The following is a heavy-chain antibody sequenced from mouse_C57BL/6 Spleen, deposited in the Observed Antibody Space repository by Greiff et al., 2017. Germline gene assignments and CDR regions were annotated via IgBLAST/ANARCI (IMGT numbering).Heavy chain of an antibody. V-gene: IGHV1-53*01. D-gene: IGHD2-1*01. CDR2: INPSNGGT. CDR3: AREGPYGNYDY. CDR1: GYTFTSYW. Sequence: QVQLKQSGTELVKPGASVKLSCKASGYTFTSYWMHWVKQRPGQGLEWIGNINPSNGGTNYNEKFKSKATLTVDKYSSTAYMQLSSLTSEDSAVYYCAREGPYGNYDYWGQGTSVTVSS. J-gene: IGHJ4*01.